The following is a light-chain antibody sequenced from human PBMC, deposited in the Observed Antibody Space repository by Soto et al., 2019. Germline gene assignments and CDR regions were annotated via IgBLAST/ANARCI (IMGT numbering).Light chain of an antibody. Sequence: QSALTQPASVSGSPGQSITISCTGTSSDVGAYNYVSWYQQHPGKAPKLMIYEVNYRPSGVSNRFSGSKSGNTASLTISGLQAEDEADYYCSSYTSSSTPYVFGTGTKLTVL. CDR2: EVN. J-gene: IGLJ1*01. CDR3: SSYTSSSTPYV. CDR1: SSDVGAYNY. V-gene: IGLV2-14*01.